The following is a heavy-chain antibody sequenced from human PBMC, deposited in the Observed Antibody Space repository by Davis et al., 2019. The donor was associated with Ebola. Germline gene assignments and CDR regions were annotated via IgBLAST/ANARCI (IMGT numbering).Heavy chain of an antibody. D-gene: IGHD3-3*01. CDR2: LGLSADT. CDR1: GFVFSSYV. CDR3: AKDENFWSGYAHFDY. J-gene: IGHJ4*02. V-gene: IGHV3-23*01. Sequence: PGGSLRLSCAASGFVFSSYVMSWVRQAPGKGLEWVPTLGLSADTYYADSVKGRFTISRDNSKNTLYLQMNSLRAEDTAVYYCAKDENFWSGYAHFDYWGQGTLVTVSS.